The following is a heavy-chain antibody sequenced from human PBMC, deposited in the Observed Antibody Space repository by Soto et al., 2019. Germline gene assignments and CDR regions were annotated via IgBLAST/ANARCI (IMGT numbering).Heavy chain of an antibody. CDR1: GCSFTRGS. D-gene: IGHD2-21*01. CDR2: IYPGDSDT. V-gene: IGHV5-51*01. J-gene: IGHJ3*02. Sequence: GESRRICWRGSGCSFTRGSIGWVRQMLGKGLEWMGIIYPGDSDTGYSPSFQGQVTISADKSISTAYLQWSSLKASDTAMYYCARRIARAPPDAFDIWGQGTMVTVAS. CDR3: ARRIARAPPDAFDI.